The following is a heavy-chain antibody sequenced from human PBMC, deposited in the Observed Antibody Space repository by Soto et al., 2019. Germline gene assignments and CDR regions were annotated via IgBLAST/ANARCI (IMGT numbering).Heavy chain of an antibody. CDR3: AADRGGYGYFDC. D-gene: IGHD1-26*01. Sequence: QVRLVEYGGGLVRPGGSLRLSCAASGFTFSDYYMTWIRRAPGMGLEWLSHVTDSGSSAYYTDSVKGRFTISRDNARNSLFLQMNTLKAADSGVYYCAADRGGYGYFDCWGQGILVTVSS. V-gene: IGHV3-11*01. CDR1: GFTFSDYY. J-gene: IGHJ4*02. CDR2: VTDSGSSA.